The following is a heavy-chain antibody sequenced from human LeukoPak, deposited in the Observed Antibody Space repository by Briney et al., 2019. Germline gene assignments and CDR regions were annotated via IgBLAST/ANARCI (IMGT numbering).Heavy chain of an antibody. Sequence: SETLSLTCSVAGDSISIHYWSWIRQPPGKGLEWIGYIDHTGSTNYNPSLNSRVTISRDTSKNHFSLELSSVTAADTAVYFCARGRVSSSSWSSTYYYYFYMDVWGKGTTVTVSS. D-gene: IGHD6-13*01. CDR3: ARGRVSSSSWSSTYYYYFYMDV. J-gene: IGHJ6*03. V-gene: IGHV4-59*11. CDR2: IDHTGST. CDR1: GDSISIHY.